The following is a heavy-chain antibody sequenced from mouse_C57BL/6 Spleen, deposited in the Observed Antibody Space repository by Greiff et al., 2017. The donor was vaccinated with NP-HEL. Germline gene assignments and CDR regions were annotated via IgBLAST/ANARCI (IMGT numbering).Heavy chain of an antibody. CDR2: IYPGDGDT. CDR3: ARRGITTVVATDWYFDV. D-gene: IGHD1-1*01. J-gene: IGHJ1*03. V-gene: IGHV1-80*01. CDR1: GYAFSSYW. Sequence: VQLKESGAELVKPGASVKISCKASGYAFSSYWMNWVKQRPGKGLEWIGQIYPGDGDTNYNGKFKGKATLTADKSSSTAYMQLSSLTSEDSAVYFCARRGITTVVATDWYFDVWGTGTTVTVSS.